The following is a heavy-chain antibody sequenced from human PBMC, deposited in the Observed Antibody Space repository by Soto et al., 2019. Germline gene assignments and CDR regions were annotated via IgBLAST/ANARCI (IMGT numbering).Heavy chain of an antibody. D-gene: IGHD6-6*01. J-gene: IGHJ6*02. Sequence: QVQLVQSGAEVKKPGASVKVSCKASGYTFTSYGISWVRQAPGQGLEWMGWISAYNGNTNYAQKLQGRVTMTTDTSTSTAYMELGSLRSDDTAVYYCSSSSSALYYYYYGMDVWGQGTTVTVSS. CDR1: GYTFTSYG. CDR2: ISAYNGNT. V-gene: IGHV1-18*01. CDR3: SSSSSALYYYYYGMDV.